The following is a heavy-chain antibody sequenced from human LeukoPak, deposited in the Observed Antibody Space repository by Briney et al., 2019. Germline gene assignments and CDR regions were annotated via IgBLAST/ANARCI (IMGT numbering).Heavy chain of an antibody. V-gene: IGHV3-7*01. D-gene: IGHD4-11*01. CDR2: IKQDGSEK. CDR1: GFTFSSYG. Sequence: GGSLRLSCAASGFTFSSYGMSWVRQAPGKGLEWVANIKQDGSEKYYVDSVKGRFTISRDNAKNSLYLQMNSLRAEDTAVYYCARARLPNDWFDPWGQGTLVTVSS. CDR3: ARARLPNDWFDP. J-gene: IGHJ5*02.